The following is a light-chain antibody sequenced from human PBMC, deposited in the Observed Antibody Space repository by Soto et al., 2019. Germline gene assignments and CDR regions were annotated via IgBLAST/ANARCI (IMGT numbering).Light chain of an antibody. J-gene: IGKJ2*01. Sequence: DIQMTQSPSSLSASVGDRVTITCRASQSISSYLNWYQQKPGKAPKLLLYAASSLQRGVPSRFSGSGSGTDFTLTISSLQPEDFETYYCQQSYSTPYTFGQGTKLEIK. CDR1: QSISSY. CDR3: QQSYSTPYT. V-gene: IGKV1-39*01. CDR2: AAS.